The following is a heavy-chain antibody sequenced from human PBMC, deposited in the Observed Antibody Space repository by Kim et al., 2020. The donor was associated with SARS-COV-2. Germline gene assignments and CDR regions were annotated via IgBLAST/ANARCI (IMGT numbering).Heavy chain of an antibody. V-gene: IGHV3-7*01. J-gene: IGHJ4*02. CDR2: IKKDGSEK. D-gene: IGHD3-22*01. CDR3: VRGGKFYYDSSGYPEDY. CDR1: GFTFSNYW. Sequence: GGSLRLSCAASGFTFSNYWISWVRQAPGKGLEWVANIKKDGSEKNYVDSVKGRFTISRDNAKNSLYLQMNSLRAEDTAIYYCVRGGKFYYDSSGYPEDYWGQGTLVTVSS.